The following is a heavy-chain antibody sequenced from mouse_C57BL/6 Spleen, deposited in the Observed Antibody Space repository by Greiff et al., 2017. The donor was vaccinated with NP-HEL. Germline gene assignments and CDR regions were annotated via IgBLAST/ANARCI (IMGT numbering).Heavy chain of an antibody. CDR3: ARGPTVVAPFDY. CDR2: INPNNGGT. CDR1: GYTFTDYN. Sequence: VQLQQSGPELVKPGASVKMSCKASGYTFTDYNMHWVKQSHGKSLEWIGYINPNNGGTSYNQKFKGKATLTVNKSSSTAYMELRSLTSEDSAVYYCARGPTVVAPFDYWGQGTTLTVSS. V-gene: IGHV1-22*01. D-gene: IGHD1-1*01. J-gene: IGHJ2*01.